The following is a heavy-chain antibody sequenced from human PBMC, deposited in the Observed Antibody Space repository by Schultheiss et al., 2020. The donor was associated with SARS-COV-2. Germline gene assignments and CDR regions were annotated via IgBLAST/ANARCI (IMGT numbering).Heavy chain of an antibody. Sequence: ASVKVSCKASGYTFTGYYMHWVRQAPGQGLEWMGWINPNSGGTNYAQKFQGRVTMTRDTPISTAYMELSRLRSDDTAVYYCARGLPYSSSWYYGYWGQGTLVTVSS. J-gene: IGHJ4*02. V-gene: IGHV1-2*02. CDR2: INPNSGGT. CDR3: ARGLPYSSSWYYGY. CDR1: GYTFTGYY. D-gene: IGHD6-13*01.